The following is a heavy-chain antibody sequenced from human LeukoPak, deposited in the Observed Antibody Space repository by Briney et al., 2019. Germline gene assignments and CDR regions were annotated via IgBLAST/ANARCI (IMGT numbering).Heavy chain of an antibody. D-gene: IGHD3-16*02. CDR1: GFTFSSYG. J-gene: IGHJ4*02. Sequence: GGSLRLSCAASGFTFSSYGMHWVRQAPGKGLEWVAFIRYDGSNKYYADSVKGRFTISRDNSKNTLYLQMNSLRAEDTAVYYCATLSKGYYDYVWGSYRWNDYWGQGTLVTVSS. CDR3: ATLSKGYYDYVWGSYRWNDY. CDR2: IRYDGSNK. V-gene: IGHV3-30*02.